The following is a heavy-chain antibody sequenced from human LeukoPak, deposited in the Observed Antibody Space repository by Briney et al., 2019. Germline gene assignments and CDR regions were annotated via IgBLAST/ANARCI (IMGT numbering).Heavy chain of an antibody. V-gene: IGHV3-74*01. CDR1: GFTFSSNW. CDR3: ARGFRGPDY. Sequence: GGSLRLSCAASGFTFSSNWMHWVRQAPGKGLVWVSRINNGGSDTKYADSVKGRFTVSRDNAKNTLYVQMNSLRAEDTAVYDSARGFRGPDYWGQGTLVTVSS. CDR2: INNGGSDT. D-gene: IGHD3-16*01. J-gene: IGHJ4*02.